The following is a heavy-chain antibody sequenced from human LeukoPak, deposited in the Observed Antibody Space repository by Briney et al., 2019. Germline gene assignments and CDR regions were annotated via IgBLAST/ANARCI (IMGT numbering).Heavy chain of an antibody. CDR2: IRYDGGNK. CDR1: GFTFSSYG. J-gene: IGHJ4*02. Sequence: PGGSLRLSCAASGFTFSSYGMHWVRQAPGKGLEWVAFIRYDGGNKYYADSVKGRFTISRDNSKNTLYLQMNSLRAEDTAVYYCAKGRVRFGDPYYFDYWGQGTLVTVSS. V-gene: IGHV3-30*02. CDR3: AKGRVRFGDPYYFDY. D-gene: IGHD3-10*01.